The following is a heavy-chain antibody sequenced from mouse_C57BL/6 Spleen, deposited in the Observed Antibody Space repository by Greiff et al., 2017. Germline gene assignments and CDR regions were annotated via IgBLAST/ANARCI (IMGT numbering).Heavy chain of an antibody. CDR1: GFTFSSYT. D-gene: IGHD2-3*01. V-gene: IGHV5-9*01. Sequence: EVKEVESGGGLVKPGGSLKLSCAASGFTFSSYTMSWVRQTPEKRLEWVATISGGGGNTYYPDSVKGRFTISRDNAKNTLYLQMSSLRSEDTALYYCARHDGYYPYWGQGTLVTVSA. J-gene: IGHJ3*01. CDR3: ARHDGYYPY. CDR2: ISGGGGNT.